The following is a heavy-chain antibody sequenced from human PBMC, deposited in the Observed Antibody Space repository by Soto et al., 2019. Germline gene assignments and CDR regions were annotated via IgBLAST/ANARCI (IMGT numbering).Heavy chain of an antibody. CDR2: IDGSSATT. J-gene: IGHJ6*02. V-gene: IGHV3-23*01. CDR3: ARDRRPSIYSGLAV. D-gene: IGHD2-2*01. CDR1: GFTFSDYA. Sequence: LRLSCAASGFTFSDYAMSWVRQAPGKGLEWVSAIDGSSATTNYADSVKGRSTISRDNSKNTLFLHMSGLRAEDTAVYYCARDRRPSIYSGLAVWGQGTTVTVSS.